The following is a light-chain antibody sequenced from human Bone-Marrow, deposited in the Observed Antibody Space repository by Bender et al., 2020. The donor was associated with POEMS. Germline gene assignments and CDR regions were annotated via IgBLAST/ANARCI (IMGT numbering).Light chain of an antibody. CDR1: SLRNYY. J-gene: IGLJ3*02. V-gene: IGLV3-19*01. Sequence: SSELTQDPAVSVALGQTVRITCQGDSLRNYYASWYQQKPGQAPVLVIYGKNNRPSGIPDRFSGSSSGNTASLTITGAQAEDEADYCCNSRDSSGNLWVFGGGTKLTVL. CDR3: NSRDSSGNLWV. CDR2: GKN.